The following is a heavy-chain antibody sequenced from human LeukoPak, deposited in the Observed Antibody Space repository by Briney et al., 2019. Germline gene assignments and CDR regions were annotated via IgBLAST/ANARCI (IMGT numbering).Heavy chain of an antibody. V-gene: IGHV4-59*08. J-gene: IGHJ4*02. CDR2: AFYSGTT. CDR1: GGSISNYY. D-gene: IGHD3-16*01. CDR3: ARGLKRGNFDY. Sequence: SGTLSLTCAVSGGSISNYYWSWIRQPPGKGLEWIGYAFYSGTTNYNPSLKSRVTISVDTSKNQFSLKLSSVTAADTAVYYCARGLKRGNFDYWGQGTLVTVSS.